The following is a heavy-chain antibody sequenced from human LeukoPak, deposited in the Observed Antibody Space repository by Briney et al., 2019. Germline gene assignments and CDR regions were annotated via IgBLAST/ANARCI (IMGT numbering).Heavy chain of an antibody. V-gene: IGHV3-30*02. CDR3: ARDQAGSGHYADY. J-gene: IGHJ4*02. Sequence: GGSLRLSCAASGFTFSNYAMHWVRQAPGKGLEWLAYIRYDGSSKYYADFVKGRFTISRDNSKNTLYLQMNSLRAEDTSVYYCARDQAGSGHYADYWGQGTLVTVSS. CDR2: IRYDGSSK. D-gene: IGHD3-10*01. CDR1: GFTFSNYA.